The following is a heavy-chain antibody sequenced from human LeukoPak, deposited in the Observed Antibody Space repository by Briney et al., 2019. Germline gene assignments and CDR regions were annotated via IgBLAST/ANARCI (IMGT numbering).Heavy chain of an antibody. CDR1: GYSISSGYY. CDR2: IYHSGST. Sequence: PSETLSLTCTVSGYSISSGYYWGWIRQPPGKGLEWIGSIYHSGSTYYNPSLKSRVTISVDTSKNQFSLKLSSVAAADTAVYYCARALGIAAVNWFDPWGQGTLVTVSS. D-gene: IGHD6-13*01. CDR3: ARALGIAAVNWFDP. V-gene: IGHV4-38-2*02. J-gene: IGHJ5*02.